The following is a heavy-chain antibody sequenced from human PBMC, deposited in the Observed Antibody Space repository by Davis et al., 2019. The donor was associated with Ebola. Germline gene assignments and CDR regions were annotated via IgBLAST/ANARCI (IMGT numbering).Heavy chain of an antibody. CDR1: GYTFTDYY. J-gene: IGHJ4*02. CDR2: INPNSGGT. D-gene: IGHD4-17*01. CDR3: ARSPYGAPLDY. Sequence: ASVKVSCKASGYTFTDYYMHWVRQAPGQGLEWLGWINPNSGGTYYAQKFQGRVTMTRDTSISTAYVDLGRLRSDDTAVYYCARSPYGAPLDYWGQGSLVTVSS. V-gene: IGHV1-2*02.